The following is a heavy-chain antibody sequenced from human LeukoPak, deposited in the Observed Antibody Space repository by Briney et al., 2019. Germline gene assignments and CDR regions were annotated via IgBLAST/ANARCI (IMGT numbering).Heavy chain of an antibody. CDR1: GFTFSSYA. J-gene: IGHJ4*02. CDR2: ISGSGDNT. CDR3: AKGSYYDSSGSFYFDY. Sequence: PGGSLRLSCAASGFTFSSYAMSWVRQAPGKGLEWVSGISGSGDNTYYAGSVKGRFTISSDNSKNTLYVQVNSLGTEDTAAYYCAKGSYYDSSGSFYFDYWGQGTLVTVSS. D-gene: IGHD3-22*01. V-gene: IGHV3-23*01.